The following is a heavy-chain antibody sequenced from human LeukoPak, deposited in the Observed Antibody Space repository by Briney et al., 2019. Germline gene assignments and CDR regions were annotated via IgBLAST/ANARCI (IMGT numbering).Heavy chain of an antibody. CDR3: AYDSSGYYYTPGDY. J-gene: IGHJ4*02. Sequence: HPGGSLRLSCAASGFSFNNNAMSWVRQAPGKGLYWVADINAPGSEILYVDSAKGRFTISRDNAKNAVYLQMNSLTAEDTAVYYCAYDSSGYYYTPGDYWGQGTLVTVSS. D-gene: IGHD3-22*01. V-gene: IGHV3-7*02. CDR1: GFSFNNNA. CDR2: INAPGSEI.